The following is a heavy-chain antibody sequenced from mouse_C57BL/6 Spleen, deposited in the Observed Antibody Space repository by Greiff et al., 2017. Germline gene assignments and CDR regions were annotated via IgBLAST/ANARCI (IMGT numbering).Heavy chain of an antibody. V-gene: IGHV6-6*01. CDR3: TGLDAMDD. Sequence: DVQLVESGGGLVQPGGSMKLSCAASGFTFSDAWMDWVRQSPEKGLEWVAEIRNKANNNATYYAESGKGRFTISRDDSKSSVYLQMNSLRAEDTGIYDCTGLDAMDDWGQGTSVTVSS. D-gene: IGHD6-2*01. J-gene: IGHJ4*01. CDR2: IRNKANNNAT. CDR1: GFTFSDAW.